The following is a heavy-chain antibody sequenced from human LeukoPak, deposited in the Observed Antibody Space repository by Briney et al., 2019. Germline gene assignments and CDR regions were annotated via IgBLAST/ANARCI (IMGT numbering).Heavy chain of an antibody. CDR3: TRDTGYSSSWYLDY. Sequence: PGGSLRLSCAVSEFSVSSNYMNWVRQAPGKGLEWVGFIRSKAYGGTTEYAASVKGRFTISRDDSKSIAYLQMNSLKTEDTAVYYCTRDTGYSSSWYLDYWGQGTLVTVSS. D-gene: IGHD6-13*01. CDR2: IRSKAYGGTT. V-gene: IGHV3-49*04. CDR1: EFSVSSNY. J-gene: IGHJ4*02.